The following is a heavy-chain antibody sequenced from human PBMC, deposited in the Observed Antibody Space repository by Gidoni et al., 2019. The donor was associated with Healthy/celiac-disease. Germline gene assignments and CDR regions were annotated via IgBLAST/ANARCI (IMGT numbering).Heavy chain of an antibody. CDR1: GFTVSSYA. J-gene: IGHJ5*02. Sequence: EVQLLESGGGLVQPGGSLRLSCVASGFTVSSYAMSWVRQAPGKGLEWVAAISGSGGSTYYADSVKGRFTISRDNSKTTLYLQMNSLRAEDTAVYYCAKVVPAATNWFDPWGQGTLVTVSS. D-gene: IGHD2-2*01. CDR2: ISGSGGST. V-gene: IGHV3-23*01. CDR3: AKVVPAATNWFDP.